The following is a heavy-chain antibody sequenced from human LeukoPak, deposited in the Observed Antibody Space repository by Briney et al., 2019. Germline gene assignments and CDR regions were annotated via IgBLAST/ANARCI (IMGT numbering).Heavy chain of an antibody. CDR2: IGGGGEST. D-gene: IGHD1-20*01. CDR1: GFTFSSYA. V-gene: IGHV3-23*01. Sequence: GGSLRLSCAASGFTFSSYAMSWVRQAPGKGLEWVSTIGGGGESTYYADSVKGRFTISRDNSKNTVYLQMNSLRAEDADVYYCAKVLSGSQDYWGQGTLVTVFS. J-gene: IGHJ4*02. CDR3: AKVLSGSQDY.